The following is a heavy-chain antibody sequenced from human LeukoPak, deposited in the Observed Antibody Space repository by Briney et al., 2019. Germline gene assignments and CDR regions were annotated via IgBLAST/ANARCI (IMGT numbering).Heavy chain of an antibody. Sequence: GSLRLSCAASGFTFSSYAVSWVRPAPGKGLEWVSAISGSGGTTYYADSVKGRFTIPRDDSKNTLYLQMNSLRAEDTAVYYCAKDPRSYFDFWADWGQGTLVTVSS. D-gene: IGHD3-3*01. CDR3: AKDPRSYFDFWAD. J-gene: IGHJ4*02. V-gene: IGHV3-23*01. CDR1: GFTFSSYA. CDR2: ISGSGGTT.